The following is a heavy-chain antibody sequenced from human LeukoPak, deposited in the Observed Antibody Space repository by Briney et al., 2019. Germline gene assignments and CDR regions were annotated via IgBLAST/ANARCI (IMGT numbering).Heavy chain of an antibody. CDR3: AKDHRGFDDFWTGYDH. V-gene: IGHV3-9*01. CDR1: GFTFDDYA. D-gene: IGHD3/OR15-3a*01. CDR2: ISWNSGSI. Sequence: PGGSLRLSCAASGFTFDDYAMHWVRQAPGKGLEWVSGISWNSGSIGYADSVKGRFTISRDNSKNTLYLQMNSLRVEDTAVYFCAKDHRGFDDFWTGYDHWGQGTLVTVSS. J-gene: IGHJ1*01.